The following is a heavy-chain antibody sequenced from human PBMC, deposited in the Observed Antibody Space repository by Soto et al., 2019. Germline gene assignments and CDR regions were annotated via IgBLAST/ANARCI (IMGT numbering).Heavy chain of an antibody. J-gene: IGHJ6*02. Sequence: GGSLRLSCAASGFTFSSYAMSWVRQAPGKGLEWVSAISGSGGSTYYADSVKGRFTISRDNSKNTLYLHMNSLRAEDTAVYYCAKFLYSSSSWPYYGMDVWGQGTTVTVS. CDR1: GFTFSSYA. V-gene: IGHV3-23*01. CDR2: ISGSGGST. CDR3: AKFLYSSSSWPYYGMDV. D-gene: IGHD6-6*01.